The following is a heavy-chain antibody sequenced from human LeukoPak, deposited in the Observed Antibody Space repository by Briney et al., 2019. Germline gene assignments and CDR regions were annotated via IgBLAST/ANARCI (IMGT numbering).Heavy chain of an antibody. D-gene: IGHD2-2*01. Sequence: ASVKVSCKASGYTFTGYYMHWVRQAPGQGLEWMGWINPNSGGTNYAQKFQGRVTMTRDTSISTAYVELSRLRSDDTAVYYCARADQLEFYYYYGMDVWGQGTTVTVSS. J-gene: IGHJ6*02. V-gene: IGHV1-2*02. CDR1: GYTFTGYY. CDR2: INPNSGGT. CDR3: ARADQLEFYYYYGMDV.